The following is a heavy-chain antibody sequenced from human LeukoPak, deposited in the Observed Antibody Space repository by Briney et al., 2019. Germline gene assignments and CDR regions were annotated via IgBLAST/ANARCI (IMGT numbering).Heavy chain of an antibody. V-gene: IGHV3-48*03. CDR2: ISSSGSTI. Sequence: GGSLRLSCAASGFTFSSYEMNWVRQAPGKGLEWVSYISSSGSTIYYADSVKGRFTISRDNAKNSLYLQMNSLRDEDTALYYCATHGGGTIRIEAFDVWGQGTMVTISS. J-gene: IGHJ3*01. D-gene: IGHD3-3*01. CDR1: GFTFSSYE. CDR3: ATHGGGTIRIEAFDV.